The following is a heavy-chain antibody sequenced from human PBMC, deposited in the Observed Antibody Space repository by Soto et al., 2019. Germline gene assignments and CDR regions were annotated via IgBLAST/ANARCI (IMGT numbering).Heavy chain of an antibody. J-gene: IGHJ3*02. CDR1: GYTFTSYD. CDR3: AREGCSGGSCYSGLGAFDI. Sequence: GVSVKASCKAPGYTFTSYDINWVRQATGQGLEWMGWMNPNSGNTGYAQKFQGRVTMTRNTSISTAYMELSSLRSEDTAVYYCAREGCSGGSCYSGLGAFDIWGQGTMVTVSS. V-gene: IGHV1-8*01. D-gene: IGHD2-15*01. CDR2: MNPNSGNT.